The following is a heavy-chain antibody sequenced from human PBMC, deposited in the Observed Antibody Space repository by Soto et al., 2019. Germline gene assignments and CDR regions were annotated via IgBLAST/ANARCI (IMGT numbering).Heavy chain of an antibody. J-gene: IGHJ4*02. D-gene: IGHD6-13*01. CDR1: GFTFTSYT. Sequence: PGGSLRLSCAASGFTFTSYTMNWVRQAPGKGLEWVSSISSSIDYIYYADSMKGRVTISRDNAKNSLFLDMNSLTGEDTAVYYCARARVYATGPLDFWGQGTLVTVSS. CDR3: ARARVYATGPLDF. CDR2: ISSSIDYI. V-gene: IGHV3-21*06.